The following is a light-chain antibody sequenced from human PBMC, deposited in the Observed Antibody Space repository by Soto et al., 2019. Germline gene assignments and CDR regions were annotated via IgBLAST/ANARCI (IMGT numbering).Light chain of an antibody. Sequence: DIQMTQSPSSLSASVGDRVTITCRASQSISDYLNWYQQIPGKAPKLLIYAASSLQSGVPSRFSGVVSGADFTLIIGGLQPEDFATYYCQQSYSAPWTFGQGTKVEIK. CDR2: AAS. J-gene: IGKJ1*01. CDR3: QQSYSAPWT. V-gene: IGKV1-39*01. CDR1: QSISDY.